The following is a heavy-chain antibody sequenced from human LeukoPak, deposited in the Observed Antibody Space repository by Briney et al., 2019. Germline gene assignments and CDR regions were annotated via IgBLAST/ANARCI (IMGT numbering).Heavy chain of an antibody. CDR2: IWYDGSNK. D-gene: IGHD1-1*01. J-gene: IGHJ6*03. CDR3: AKDRTSYYMDV. Sequence: PGRSLRLSCAASGFTFSSYGMHWVRQAPGKGLEWVAVIWYDGSNKYYADSVKGRFTISRGNSKNTLYLQMNSLRAEDTAVYYCAKDRTSYYMDVWGKGTTVTVSS. V-gene: IGHV3-33*06. CDR1: GFTFSSYG.